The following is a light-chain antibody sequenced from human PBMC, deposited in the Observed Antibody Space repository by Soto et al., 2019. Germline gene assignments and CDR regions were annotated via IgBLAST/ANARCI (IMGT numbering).Light chain of an antibody. CDR2: ATS. CDR3: QQYSDWPPYT. CDR1: QSVGGN. J-gene: IGKJ2*01. Sequence: ETVMTQSPVTLSVSPGERATLSCRASQSVGGNVAWYQQKPGPAPRLLMYATSTRATGIPAKFSGSGSGTQSTLTNRRLQSEDSPVYFCQQYSDWPPYTFGQGTKLEIK. V-gene: IGKV3-15*01.